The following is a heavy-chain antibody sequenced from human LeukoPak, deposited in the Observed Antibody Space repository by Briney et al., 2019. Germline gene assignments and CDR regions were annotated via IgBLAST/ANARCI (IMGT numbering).Heavy chain of an antibody. Sequence: GRSLRLSCAASVFTFSSCGMHGVPDAPGKGREGGAVIWFDESNKYYADSVKGRFTISRDNSKNTLYLQMNSLRAEDTAVYYCARDEAYCGGDCYLPFDYWGQGTLVTVSS. CDR3: ARDEAYCGGDCYLPFDY. D-gene: IGHD2-21*02. CDR1: VFTFSSCG. V-gene: IGHV3-33*01. CDR2: IWFDESNK. J-gene: IGHJ4*02.